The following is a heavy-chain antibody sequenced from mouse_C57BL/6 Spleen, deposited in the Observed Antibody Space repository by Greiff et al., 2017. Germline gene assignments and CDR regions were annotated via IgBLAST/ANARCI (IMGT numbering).Heavy chain of an antibody. CDR1: CYSITSAY. CDR3: ARGDGYYGGFAY. CDR2: ISYSGST. V-gene: IGHV3-8*01. J-gene: IGHJ3*01. D-gene: IGHD2-3*01. Sequence: EVKLEESGPGLAKPSQTLSLTCSVTCYSITSAYWNWIRKFPGNKLEYMGYISYSGSTYYNPSLKSRISITRDTSKNQYYLQLNSVTTEDTATYYCARGDGYYGGFAYWGQGTLVTVSA.